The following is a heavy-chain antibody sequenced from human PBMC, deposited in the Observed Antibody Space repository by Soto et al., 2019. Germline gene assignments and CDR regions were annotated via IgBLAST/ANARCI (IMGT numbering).Heavy chain of an antibody. Sequence: QVQLQESGPGLVKPSQTLSLTCTVSGGSISSGDYYWSWIRQRPGKGLEWLGYIYYSGSTYYNPSLKSRVTISVDTSKNQFSLKLSSVTAADTAVYYCARASLDNNWFDPWGQGTLVTVSS. J-gene: IGHJ5*02. V-gene: IGHV4-30-4*01. CDR3: ARASLDNNWFDP. D-gene: IGHD2-15*01. CDR2: IYYSGST. CDR1: GGSISSGDYY.